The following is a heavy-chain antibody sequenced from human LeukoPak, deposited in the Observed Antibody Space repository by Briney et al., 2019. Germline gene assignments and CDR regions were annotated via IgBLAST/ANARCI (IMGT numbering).Heavy chain of an antibody. Sequence: PSETLSLTCTVSGGSISSYYWSWIRHPPGKGLEWIGYIYYSGSTNYNPSLKSRVTISVDTSKNQFSLKLSSVTAADTAVYYCATTTVTTHYYYYMDVWGKGTTVTVSS. CDR3: ATTTVTTHYYYYMDV. V-gene: IGHV4-59*01. CDR2: IYYSGST. CDR1: GGSISSYY. J-gene: IGHJ6*03. D-gene: IGHD4-17*01.